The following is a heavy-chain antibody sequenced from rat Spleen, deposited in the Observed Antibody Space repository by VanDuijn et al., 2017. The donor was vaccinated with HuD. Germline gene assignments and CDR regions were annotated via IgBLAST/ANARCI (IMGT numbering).Heavy chain of an antibody. CDR3: ARHRNYGGIPFDF. CDR2: ISTGGDNT. J-gene: IGHJ2*01. D-gene: IGHD1-11*01. Sequence: EVQLVESGGGLVQPGGSLRLSCAASGFTFTNYYMAWVRQAPTKGLEWVAYISTGGDNTYYRDSVKGRFTISRDNAKSTLYLQLDSLRSEDTATYYCARHRNYGGIPFDFWGQGVMVTVSS. V-gene: IGHV5-25*01. CDR1: GFTFTNYY.